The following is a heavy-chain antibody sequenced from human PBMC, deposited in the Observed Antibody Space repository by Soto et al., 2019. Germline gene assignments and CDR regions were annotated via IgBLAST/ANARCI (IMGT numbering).Heavy chain of an antibody. V-gene: IGHV1-69*01. CDR1: GGIFSTYA. CDR2: IIPIFGTP. CDR3: ARDRDDYGSGNYYNRIDF. D-gene: IGHD3-10*01. Sequence: QVQLVQSGAEVKKPGSSVKVSCKASGGIFSTYAISWLRRAPGQGLEWMGGIIPIFGTPNYAQRFQGRVTITADGSTSTAYMELSRLRSEDMAVYYCARDRDDYGSGNYYNRIDFWGQGTLVTVSS. J-gene: IGHJ4*02.